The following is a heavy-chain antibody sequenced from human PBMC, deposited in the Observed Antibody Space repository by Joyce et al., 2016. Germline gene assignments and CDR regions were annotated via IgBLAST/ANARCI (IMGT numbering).Heavy chain of an antibody. J-gene: IGHJ4*02. V-gene: IGHV5-51*03. CDR2: IYPDDTET. CDR1: GFSFISYW. D-gene: IGHD1-14*01. CDR3: TSHNGGY. Sequence: EVQLVQSGAEVKKPGESLKISCKTSGFSFISYWIGWVPQMPVQGLELMGIIYPDDTETRYSPSFQGKVTISGDKSITTAYLQWTSLKASDTARYYCTSHNGGYWGLGTLVTVSS.